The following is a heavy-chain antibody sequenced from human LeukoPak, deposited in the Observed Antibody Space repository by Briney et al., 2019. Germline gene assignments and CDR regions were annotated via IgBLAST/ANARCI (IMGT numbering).Heavy chain of an antibody. D-gene: IGHD6-13*01. CDR2: ISASGSRT. Sequence: GGSLRLSCAASGFTFSNYAMNWVRQAPGKGLEWVSTISASGSRTYYADSVKGRFTIYRDNSKNTLYLQMNSLRAEDTAEYYCAKGAAAGDNYYYYYMDVWGKGTTVTGSS. V-gene: IGHV3-23*01. CDR3: AKGAAAGDNYYYYYMDV. CDR1: GFTFSNYA. J-gene: IGHJ6*03.